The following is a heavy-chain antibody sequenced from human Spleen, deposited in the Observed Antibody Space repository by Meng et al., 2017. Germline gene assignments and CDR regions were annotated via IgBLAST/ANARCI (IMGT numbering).Heavy chain of an antibody. CDR2: INRYNGNT. J-gene: IGHJ4*02. CDR1: GDTLSSDG. Sequence: GQLVQSGAEVEKPGASVKVSCNASGDTLSSDGFSWVRQAPGQGLEWMGWINRYNGNTDYAQKFQGRVTMTTDTSTSTAYMELRSLKSDDTAVYYCANRGNPYLDCWGQGTLVTVSS. CDR3: ANRGNPYLDC. V-gene: IGHV1-18*01.